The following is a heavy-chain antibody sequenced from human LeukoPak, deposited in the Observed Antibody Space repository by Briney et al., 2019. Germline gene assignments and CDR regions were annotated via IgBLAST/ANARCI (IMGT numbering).Heavy chain of an antibody. Sequence: GGSLRLSCAASGFTFDDYAMHWVRQAPGKGLEWVSGISWNSGSIGYADSVKGRFTISRDNAKNSLYLQMNSLRAEDMALYYCARSLDESYGGAVDYWGQGTLVTVSS. V-gene: IGHV3-9*03. CDR1: GFTFDDYA. CDR3: ARSLDESYGGAVDY. CDR2: ISWNSGSI. J-gene: IGHJ4*02. D-gene: IGHD1-26*01.